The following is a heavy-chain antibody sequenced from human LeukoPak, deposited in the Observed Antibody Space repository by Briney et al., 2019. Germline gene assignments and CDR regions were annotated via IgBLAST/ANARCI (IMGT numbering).Heavy chain of an antibody. CDR3: AREVRGVIITTYYYYGMGV. D-gene: IGHD3-10*01. CDR1: GGSISSGDYY. CDR2: IYYSGST. J-gene: IGHJ6*02. Sequence: PSQTLSLTCTVSGGSISSGDYYWSWIRQPPGKGLEWIGYIYYSGSTYYNPSLKSRVTISVDTSKNQFSLKLSSVTAADTAVYYCAREVRGVIITTYYYYGMGVWGQGTTVTVSS. V-gene: IGHV4-30-4*01.